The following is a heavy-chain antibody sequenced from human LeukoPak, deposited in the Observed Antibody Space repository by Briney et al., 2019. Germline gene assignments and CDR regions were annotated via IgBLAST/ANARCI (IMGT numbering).Heavy chain of an antibody. V-gene: IGHV4-39*01. Sequence: PSETLSLTCTVSGGSISTSSFYWGWIRQPPGKGLEWIGSMYYSGSTYYNPSLKSRVTISVDTSKNQFSLRLSSVTAADTAVYYCARRGGDYSRWYFDLWGRGTLVTVSS. D-gene: IGHD4-17*01. CDR1: GGSISTSSFY. J-gene: IGHJ2*01. CDR2: MYYSGST. CDR3: ARRGGDYSRWYFDL.